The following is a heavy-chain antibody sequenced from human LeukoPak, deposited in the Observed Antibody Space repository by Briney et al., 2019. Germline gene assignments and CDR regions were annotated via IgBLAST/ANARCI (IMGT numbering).Heavy chain of an antibody. CDR1: GFNFSHYG. Sequence: PGGSLRLSCEISGFNFSHYGMHWVRQAPGKGLEWVADISHDASNIYYADSVKGRFTISRDNAKNTLFLQLNSLRAEDTAVYYCASGVYYFDYWGQGTLVTVSS. D-gene: IGHD2/OR15-2a*01. J-gene: IGHJ4*02. V-gene: IGHV3-33*05. CDR3: ASGVYYFDY. CDR2: ISHDASNI.